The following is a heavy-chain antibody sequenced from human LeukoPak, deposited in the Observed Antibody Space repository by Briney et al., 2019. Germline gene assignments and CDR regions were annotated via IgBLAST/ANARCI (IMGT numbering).Heavy chain of an antibody. CDR3: AKAPLGYFDWLLGYFDY. CDR1: GFTFSSYS. V-gene: IGHV3-23*01. J-gene: IGHJ4*02. Sequence: GGSLRLSCAASGFTFSSYSMNWVRQAPGKGLEWVSAISGSGGSTYYADSVKGRFTISRDNSKNTLYLQMNSLRAEDTAVYYCAKAPLGYFDWLLGYFDYWGQGTLVTVSS. CDR2: ISGSGGST. D-gene: IGHD3-9*01.